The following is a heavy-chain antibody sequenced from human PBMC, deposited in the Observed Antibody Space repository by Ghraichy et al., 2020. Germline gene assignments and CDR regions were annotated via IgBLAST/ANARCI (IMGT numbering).Heavy chain of an antibody. CDR3: ARGDPLYNWNDHGMDV. CDR1: GYTFTGYY. V-gene: IGHV1-2*06. CDR2: INPNSGGT. J-gene: IGHJ6*02. D-gene: IGHD1-20*01. Sequence: ASVKVSCKASGYTFTGYYMHWVRQAPGQGFEWMGRINPNSGGTNYAQKFQGRVTMTRDTSISTAYMELSRLRSDDTAVYYCARGDPLYNWNDHGMDVWGQGTTVTVSS.